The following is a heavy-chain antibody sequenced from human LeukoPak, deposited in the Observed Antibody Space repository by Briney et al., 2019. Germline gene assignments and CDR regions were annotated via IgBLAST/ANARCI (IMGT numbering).Heavy chain of an antibody. D-gene: IGHD6-13*01. CDR3: ARVRTIAAVVPDFDY. CDR2: ITTSGGST. V-gene: IGHV1-46*01. CDR1: GYTFTSYY. Sequence: ASVTVSCKASGYTFTSYYIHWVRQAPGQGLEWMGIITTSGGSTSYAQNFQGRITMTRDTSTSTVYIELTSLGSEDTAIYYCARVRTIAAVVPDFDYWGQGTLVTVSS. J-gene: IGHJ4*02.